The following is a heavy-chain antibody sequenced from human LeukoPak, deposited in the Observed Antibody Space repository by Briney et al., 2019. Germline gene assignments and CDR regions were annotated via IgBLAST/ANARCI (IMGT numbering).Heavy chain of an antibody. CDR3: TTDGYNWNQISNYFDY. D-gene: IGHD1-20*01. CDR2: IKSKTDGGTT. V-gene: IGHV3-15*01. CDR1: GFSFNNAW. J-gene: IGHJ4*02. Sequence: PEGSLRLSCAASGFSFNNAWLNWVRQAPGKGLEWVGRIKSKTDGGTTDYAAPVKGRFTISRDDSKNTLYLQMNSLKTEDTAVYYCTTDGYNWNQISNYFDYWGQGTLVTVSS.